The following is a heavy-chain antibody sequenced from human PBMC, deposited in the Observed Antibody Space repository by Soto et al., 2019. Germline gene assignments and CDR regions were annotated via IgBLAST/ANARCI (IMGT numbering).Heavy chain of an antibody. J-gene: IGHJ6*02. D-gene: IGHD3-3*01. CDR2: ISGSGGST. V-gene: IGHV3-23*01. Sequence: EVQLLESGGGLVQPGGSLRLSCAASGFTFSSYAMSWVRQAPGKGLEWVSAISGSGGSTYYADSVKGRFTISRDNSKNTLYLQMNSLRAEDTAVYYCAKDGKPTWVIRFYYGMDVWGQGTTVTVSS. CDR3: AKDGKPTWVIRFYYGMDV. CDR1: GFTFSSYA.